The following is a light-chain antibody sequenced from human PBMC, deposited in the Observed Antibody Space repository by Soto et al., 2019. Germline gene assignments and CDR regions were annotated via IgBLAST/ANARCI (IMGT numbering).Light chain of an antibody. CDR1: SGHSNYA. J-gene: IGLJ2*01. Sequence: QSVLTQSPSASASLGASVKLTCTLSSGHSNYAIAWHQQQPEKGPRYLMKLNSDGSHTKGDGIPDRFSGSSSGAERYLTIASPQSEDEADYYCQTWGAGIRVFGGGTKLTVL. CDR2: LNSDGSH. CDR3: QTWGAGIRV. V-gene: IGLV4-69*01.